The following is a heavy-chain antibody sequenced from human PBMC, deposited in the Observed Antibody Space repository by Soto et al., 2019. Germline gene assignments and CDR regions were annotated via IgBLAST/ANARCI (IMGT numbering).Heavy chain of an antibody. J-gene: IGHJ3*02. V-gene: IGHV4-31*03. CDR1: GGSISSGGYY. CDR3: ARDDYGDKGAFDI. CDR2: IYYSGST. Sequence: SETLSLTCTVSGGSISSGGYYWSWIRQHPGKGLEWIGYIYYSGSTYYNPSLKSRVTISVDTSKNQFSLKLSSVTAADTVVYYCARDDYGDKGAFDIWGQGTMVTVS. D-gene: IGHD4-17*01.